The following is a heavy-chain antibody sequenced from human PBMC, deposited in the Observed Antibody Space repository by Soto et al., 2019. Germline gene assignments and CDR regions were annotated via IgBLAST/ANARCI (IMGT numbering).Heavy chain of an antibody. CDR2: ISVYNGNT. Sequence: ASVKVSCKASGYTFTSYAIHWVRQVPGQGLEWMGWISVYNGNTNYAQSFQGRITMTTDTSTSTAYMELGSLRSDDTAVYYCARVGYGSSFIDYWGQGTLVTVSS. CDR1: GYTFTSYA. J-gene: IGHJ4*01. CDR3: ARVGYGSSFIDY. D-gene: IGHD6-13*01. V-gene: IGHV1-18*01.